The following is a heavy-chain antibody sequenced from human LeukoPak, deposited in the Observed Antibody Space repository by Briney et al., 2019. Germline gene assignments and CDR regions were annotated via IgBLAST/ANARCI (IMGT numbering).Heavy chain of an antibody. CDR2: IYYSGST. CDR3: ARSLYDYVWGSYADY. CDR1: GGSISSYY. V-gene: IGHV4-59*01. D-gene: IGHD3-16*01. J-gene: IGHJ4*02. Sequence: SETLALTCTVSGGSISSYYWSWIRQPPGKGLEWIGYIYYSGSTNYNSSLKSRVTMSVDTSINQFSLKLSSVTAADTAVYYCARSLYDYVWGSYADYWGQGTLVTVSS.